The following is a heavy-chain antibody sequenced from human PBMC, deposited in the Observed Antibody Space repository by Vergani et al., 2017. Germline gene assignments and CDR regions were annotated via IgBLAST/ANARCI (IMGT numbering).Heavy chain of an antibody. CDR2: ISGSGGST. J-gene: IGHJ6*02. Sequence: EVQLLESGGGLVQPGGSLRLSCAASGFTFSSYAMSWVRQAPGKGLAWVSAISGSGGSTYYADSVKGRFTISRDNSKNTLYLQMNSLRAEDTAVYYCAKGYKFVFYWWEPYGMDVWGQGTTVTVSS. D-gene: IGHD2-8*02. CDR3: AKGYKFVFYWWEPYGMDV. CDR1: GFTFSSYA. V-gene: IGHV3-23*01.